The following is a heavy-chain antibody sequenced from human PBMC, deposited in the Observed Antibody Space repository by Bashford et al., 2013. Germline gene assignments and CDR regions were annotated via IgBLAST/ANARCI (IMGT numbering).Heavy chain of an antibody. Sequence: GSLRLSCAASGFTFSRYGMHWVRQAPGKGLEWVAVISYDGSNKYYKDSVEGRFTISRDYSENTLDLQMNSLRAEDTAVYYCAKDAEKFMSVAGTGYDYWGQGTLVTVSS. CDR2: ISYDGSNK. D-gene: IGHD6-19*01. V-gene: IGHV3-30*18. CDR3: AKDAEKFMSVAGTGYDY. CDR1: GFTFSRYG. J-gene: IGHJ4*02.